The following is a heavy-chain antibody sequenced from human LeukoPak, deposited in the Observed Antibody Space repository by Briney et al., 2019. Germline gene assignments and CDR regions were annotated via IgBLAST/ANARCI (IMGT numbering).Heavy chain of an antibody. Sequence: ASVRVSCTASGYTFTGYYMHWVRQAPGQGLEWMGWINPNSGGTNYAQKFQGRVTMTRDTSISTAYMELSRLRSDDTAVYYCARDSVVGVRGVIFDYWGQGTLVTVSS. D-gene: IGHD3-10*01. CDR3: ARDSVVGVRGVIFDY. CDR1: GYTFTGYY. V-gene: IGHV1-2*02. J-gene: IGHJ4*02. CDR2: INPNSGGT.